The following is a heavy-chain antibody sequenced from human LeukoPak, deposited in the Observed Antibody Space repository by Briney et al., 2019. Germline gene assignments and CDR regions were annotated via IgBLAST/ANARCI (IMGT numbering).Heavy chain of an antibody. D-gene: IGHD6-19*01. V-gene: IGHV1-2*02. Sequence: ASVKVSCKASGYTFTGYYMHWVRQAPGQGLEWMGWINPNSGGTNYAQKFQGRVTMTRDTSISTAYMELSRLRSDDTAVYYCARGYTSTCIGGGGTRGGGYFDYWGQGTLVTVSS. CDR3: ARGYTSTCIGGGGTRGGGYFDY. CDR2: INPNSGGT. J-gene: IGHJ4*02. CDR1: GYTFTGYY.